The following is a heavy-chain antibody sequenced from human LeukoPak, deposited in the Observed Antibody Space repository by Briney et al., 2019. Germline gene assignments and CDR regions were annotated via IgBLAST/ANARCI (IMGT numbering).Heavy chain of an antibody. D-gene: IGHD1-26*01. CDR2: INPNSGGT. Sequence: GASVKVSCKASGYTFTGYYMHWVRQAPGQGLEWMGWINPNSGGTNYAQKFQGRVTMTRDTSISTTYMELSRLRSDDTAVYYCARVVGGGELPWWGYMDVWGKGTTVTVSS. CDR3: ARVVGGGELPWWGYMDV. J-gene: IGHJ6*03. CDR1: GYTFTGYY. V-gene: IGHV1-2*02.